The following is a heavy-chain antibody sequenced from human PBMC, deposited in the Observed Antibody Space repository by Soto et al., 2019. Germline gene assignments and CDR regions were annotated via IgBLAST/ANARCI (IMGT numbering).Heavy chain of an antibody. V-gene: IGHV3-21*01. D-gene: IGHD2-15*01. CDR2: ISSSDYI. J-gene: IGHJ6*02. CDR1: GFNFNSYT. CDR3: ARDCSGGSCYPGMDV. Sequence: EVQLVESGGGLVKPGGSLRLSCAASGFNFNSYTINWVRQAPGKRLEWLSSISSSDYIFSTDSVRGRFTISRDNAKNSVYLQINSLRAEDTAVYFCARDCSGGSCYPGMDVWGQGTTVTVSS.